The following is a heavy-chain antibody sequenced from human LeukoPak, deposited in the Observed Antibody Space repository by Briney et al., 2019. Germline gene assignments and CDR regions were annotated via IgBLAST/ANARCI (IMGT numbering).Heavy chain of an antibody. CDR3: ARGYYGSGD. V-gene: IGHV4-34*01. J-gene: IGHJ4*02. CDR1: GGSFSGYY. Sequence: SETLSLTCAVYGGSFSGYYWSWIRQPPVKGLEWIGEINHSGSTNYNPSLKSRVTISVDTTKNQFSLKLSSVTAADTAVYYCARGYYGSGDWGQGTLVTVSS. D-gene: IGHD3-10*01. CDR2: INHSGST.